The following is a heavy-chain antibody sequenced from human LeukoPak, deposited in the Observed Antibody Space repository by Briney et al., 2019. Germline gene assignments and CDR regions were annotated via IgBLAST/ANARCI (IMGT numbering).Heavy chain of an antibody. Sequence: PSETLSLTCTVSGGSISSSSYYWGWIRQPPGKGLEWIGSIYYSGSTYDKSSLKSRVTISVDTSKNQFSLNLSSVTAADTAVYYCARHHSSSFYFDYRGQGTLVTVSS. CDR2: IYYSGST. CDR1: GGSISSSSYY. V-gene: IGHV4-39*01. CDR3: ARHHSSSFYFDY. J-gene: IGHJ4*02. D-gene: IGHD6-13*01.